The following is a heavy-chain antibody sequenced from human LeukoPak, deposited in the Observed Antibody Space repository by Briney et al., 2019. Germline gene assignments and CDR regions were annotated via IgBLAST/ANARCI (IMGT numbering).Heavy chain of an antibody. CDR1: GFTFSSYE. D-gene: IGHD4-23*01. V-gene: IGHV3-48*03. J-gene: IGHJ4*02. Sequence: GGSLRLSCAASGFTFSSYEMNWVRQAPGKGLEWVSYISSSGSTIYYADSVKGRFTISRDNAKNSLYLQMNSLRAEDTAVYYCARRAGGYSHPYDYWGQGILVTVSS. CDR2: ISSSGSTI. CDR3: ARRAGGYSHPYDY.